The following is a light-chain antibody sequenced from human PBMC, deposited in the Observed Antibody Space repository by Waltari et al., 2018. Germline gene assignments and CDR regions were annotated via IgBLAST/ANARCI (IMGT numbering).Light chain of an antibody. V-gene: IGKV3D-15*01. J-gene: IGKJ4*01. Sequence: ENVMTQSPAILSVSPGERPTLPCRASQRVGHYLAWYQHQPGQAPRLLIHNASTRLTGIPARFSGSGSGTEFTLTISSLQSEDSALYYCQQYHDWPLTFGGGTRVEIK. CDR3: QQYHDWPLT. CDR2: NAS. CDR1: QRVGHY.